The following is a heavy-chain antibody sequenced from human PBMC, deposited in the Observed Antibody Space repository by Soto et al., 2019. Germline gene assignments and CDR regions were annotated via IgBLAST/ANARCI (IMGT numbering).Heavy chain of an antibody. V-gene: IGHV1-3*05. Sequence: QVRLVQSGAEEKKPGASVKVSCKASGYTFTSYAMHWVRQAPGQRLEWMGWINAGNGNTKYSQKFQGRVTITRDTSASTAYMELRSLRSEDTAVYYCARAWVVVTAPDYWGQGTLVTVSS. D-gene: IGHD2-21*02. J-gene: IGHJ4*02. CDR2: INAGNGNT. CDR1: GYTFTSYA. CDR3: ARAWVVVTAPDY.